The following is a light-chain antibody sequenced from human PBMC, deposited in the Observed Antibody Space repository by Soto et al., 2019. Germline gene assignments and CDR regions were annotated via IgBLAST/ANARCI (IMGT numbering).Light chain of an antibody. Sequence: DIQMTQSPSSLSASVGDRVTITCRASQGISNHLAWYQQKPGTVPKLLIYAASTLQAGVPSRFSGSGSGTDFTLTISNLQPEDVASYYCHVYSSAPFTFGPGTKVDIK. CDR3: HVYSSAPFT. J-gene: IGKJ3*01. CDR1: QGISNH. CDR2: AAS. V-gene: IGKV1-27*01.